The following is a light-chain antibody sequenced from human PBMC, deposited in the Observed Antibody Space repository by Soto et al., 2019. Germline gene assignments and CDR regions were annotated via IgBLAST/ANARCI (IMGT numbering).Light chain of an antibody. CDR1: KLGDKY. Sequence: YELTQPPSVSVSPGQTASITCSGDKLGDKYACWYQQKPGQSPVLVIYQDNKRPSGIPERFSGSNSGNTATLTISGTQAMDEADYYCQAWDSSTAGVFGGGTKLTVL. V-gene: IGLV3-1*01. J-gene: IGLJ2*01. CDR2: QDN. CDR3: QAWDSSTAGV.